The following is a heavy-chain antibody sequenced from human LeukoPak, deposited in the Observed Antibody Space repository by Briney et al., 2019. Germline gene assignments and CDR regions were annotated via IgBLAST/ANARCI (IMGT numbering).Heavy chain of an antibody. V-gene: IGHV1-46*01. J-gene: IGHJ4*02. D-gene: IGHD6-13*01. CDR2: INPSGGST. CDR3: ARDPSLLQLAPHFDY. CDR1: GYTFTSYY. Sequence: GASVKVSCKASGYTFTSYYMHWVRQAPGQGLERMGIINPSGGSTSYAQKFQGRVTMTRDTSTSTVYMELSSLRSEDTAVYYCARDPSLLQLAPHFDYWGQGTLVTVSS.